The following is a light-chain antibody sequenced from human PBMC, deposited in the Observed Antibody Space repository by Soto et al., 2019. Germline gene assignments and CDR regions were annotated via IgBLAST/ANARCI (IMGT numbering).Light chain of an antibody. CDR2: WAS. CDR3: QQYYSTPLT. V-gene: IGKV4-1*01. Sequence: DIVMTQSPDSLAVSLGERATINCKSSQSVLYSSNNKNYLAWYQQKPGQPPKKLIYWASTRESGVPDRFSGSGSGTDFTLTISSLQAEDVAVYYCQQYYSTPLTSGGGTKVEIK. J-gene: IGKJ4*01. CDR1: QSVLYSSNNKNY.